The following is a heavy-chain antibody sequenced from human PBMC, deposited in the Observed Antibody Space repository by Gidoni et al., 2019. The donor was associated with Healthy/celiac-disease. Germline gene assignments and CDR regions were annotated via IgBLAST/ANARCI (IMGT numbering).Heavy chain of an antibody. CDR1: GLTFSSYS. Sequence: EVQLVESGGGLVQPGGSLSPSFAALGLTFSSYSMNWVRQAPGKGLEWVSYISSSSSTIYYADSVKGRFTISRDNAKNSLYLQMNSLRDEDTAVYYCARAAGFGMDVWGQGTTVTVSS. CDR3: ARAAGFGMDV. J-gene: IGHJ6*02. CDR2: ISSSSSTI. V-gene: IGHV3-48*02.